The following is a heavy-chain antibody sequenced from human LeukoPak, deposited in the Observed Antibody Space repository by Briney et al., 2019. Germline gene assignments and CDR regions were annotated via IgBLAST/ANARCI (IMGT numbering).Heavy chain of an antibody. V-gene: IGHV4-59*01. Sequence: SETLSLTCSVSDDSITMYYWTWIRQPPGKGLEWIGYVDHTGSTNFNPSLNGRVSISGDTTKNLFSLRLRSVTAADTAVYFCARGRVSSSTWYSTYYYYFYMDVWGKGTTVTVSS. D-gene: IGHD1-1*01. CDR1: DDSITMYY. J-gene: IGHJ6*03. CDR2: VDHTGST. CDR3: ARGRVSSSTWYSTYYYYFYMDV.